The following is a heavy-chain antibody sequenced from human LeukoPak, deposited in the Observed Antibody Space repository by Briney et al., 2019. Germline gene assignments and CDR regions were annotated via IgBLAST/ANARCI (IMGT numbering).Heavy chain of an antibody. J-gene: IGHJ4*02. CDR2: IVVGSGNT. V-gene: IGHV1-58*02. Sequence: SVKVSCKASGFTFTSSAMQWLRQARGQRLEWIGWIVVGSGNTNYAQKFQERVTITRDMSTRTAYMELSSLRSEDTAVYYCAADKYCSSTSCHPYFDYWGQGTLVTVSS. CDR1: GFTFTSSA. CDR3: AADKYCSSTSCHPYFDY. D-gene: IGHD2-2*01.